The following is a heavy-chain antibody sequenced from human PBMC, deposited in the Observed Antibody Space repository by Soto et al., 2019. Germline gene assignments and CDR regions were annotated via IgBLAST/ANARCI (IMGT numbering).Heavy chain of an antibody. CDR3: AEVAYNWISIPPEKDDAFDI. V-gene: IGHV3-23*01. CDR1: GFTISRYV. CDR2: ISGSGGST. Sequence: PGGALRLSCAASGFTISRYVMSWVRQAPGKGLEWVSAISGSGGSTYTADSVKGRFTVSRDNSKNTLYLQMNSLRTEDTALYYCAEVAYNWISIPPEKDDAFDIWGQGTMVT. D-gene: IGHD1-20*01. J-gene: IGHJ3*02.